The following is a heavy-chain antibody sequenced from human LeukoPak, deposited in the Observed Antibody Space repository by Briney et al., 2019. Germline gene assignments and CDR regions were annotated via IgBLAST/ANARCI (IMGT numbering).Heavy chain of an antibody. CDR3: ATTRGASSTSWGVWYGMDV. CDR2: ISAYNGNT. J-gene: IGHJ6*02. CDR1: GYTFTSYG. Sequence: ASVKVSCKASGYTFTSYGISWVRQAPGQGLEWMGWISAYNGNTNYAQKFQGRVTMTEDTSTDTAYMELSSLRSEDTAVYYCATTRGASSTSWGVWYGMDVWGQGTTVTVSS. D-gene: IGHD2-2*01. V-gene: IGHV1-18*01.